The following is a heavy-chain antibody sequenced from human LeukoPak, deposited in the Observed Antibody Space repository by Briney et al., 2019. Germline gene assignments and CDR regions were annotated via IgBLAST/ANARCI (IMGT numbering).Heavy chain of an antibody. CDR2: IYYSGST. V-gene: IGHV4-59*11. CDR1: GGSISSHY. CDR3: ARTIGEENYYYYMDV. D-gene: IGHD2-8*01. J-gene: IGHJ6*03. Sequence: SETLSLTCTVSGGSISSHYWSWIRQPPGKGLEWIGYIYYSGSTNYNPSLKSRVTISVDTSKNQFSLKLSSVTAADTAVYYCARTIGEENYYYYMDVWGKGTTVTVSS.